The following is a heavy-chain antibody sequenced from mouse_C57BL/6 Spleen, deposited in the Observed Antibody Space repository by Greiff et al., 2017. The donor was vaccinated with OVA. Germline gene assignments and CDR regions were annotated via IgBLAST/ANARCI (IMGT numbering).Heavy chain of an antibody. D-gene: IGHD1-1*01. V-gene: IGHV1-80*01. CDR1: GYAFSSYW. CDR3: ARGATVVAPYAMDY. Sequence: VQLQQWGAELVKPGASVKISCKASGYAFSSYWMNWVKQRPGKGLEWIGQIYPGDGDTNYNGKFKGKATLTADKSSSTAYMQLSSLTSEDSAVYFCARGATVVAPYAMDYWGQGTSVTVSS. CDR2: IYPGDGDT. J-gene: IGHJ4*01.